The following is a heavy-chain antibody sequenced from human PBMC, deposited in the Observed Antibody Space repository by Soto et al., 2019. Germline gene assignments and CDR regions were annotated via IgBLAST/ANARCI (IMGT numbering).Heavy chain of an antibody. D-gene: IGHD4-17*01. CDR3: ARGPLRSYGDYGHFDY. CDR2: INPITGGT. CDR1: GYTFTSYY. Sequence: ASVKVSCTAPGYTFTSYYIHWVRQAPGQGLEWMGWINPITGGTNYAPKFQGRVTMTRDTSITTAYMELSSLRSEDTAVYYCARGPLRSYGDYGHFDYWGQGTLVTVSS. V-gene: IGHV1-2*02. J-gene: IGHJ4*02.